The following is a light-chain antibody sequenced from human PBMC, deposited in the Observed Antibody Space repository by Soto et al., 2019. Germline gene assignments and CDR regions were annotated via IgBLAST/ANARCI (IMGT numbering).Light chain of an antibody. CDR2: EVS. CDR1: SSDIGTYKY. V-gene: IGLV2-14*01. J-gene: IGLJ2*01. Sequence: QSALTQPASVSGSPGQSITIPCTGTSSDIGTYKYVSWYQHHPGKAPKLMVFEVSNRPAGISNRFSGSKSGNTASLTISGLQTEDEADYYCSSYAKNITPSVIFGGGTKLTVL. CDR3: SSYAKNITPSVI.